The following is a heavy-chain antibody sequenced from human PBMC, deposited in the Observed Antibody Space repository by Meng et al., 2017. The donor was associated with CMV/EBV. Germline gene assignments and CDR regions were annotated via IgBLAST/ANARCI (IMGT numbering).Heavy chain of an antibody. D-gene: IGHD4-17*01. V-gene: IGHV3-30-3*01. CDR2: ISYDGSNK. CDR1: FTLSCYA. J-gene: IGHJ4*02. Sequence: FTLSCYAMHWVRQAPGKGLEWVAVISYDGSNKYDADAVKGRFTISRDNSKNTLYLQMNSLRAEDTAVYYCARDGGAQYGDIPYYFDYWGQGTLVTVSS. CDR3: ARDGGAQYGDIPYYFDY.